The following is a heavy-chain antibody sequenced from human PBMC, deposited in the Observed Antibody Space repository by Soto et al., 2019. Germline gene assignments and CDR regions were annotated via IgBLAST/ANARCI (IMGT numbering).Heavy chain of an antibody. CDR3: ARDQLPQHDYYYYYGMHV. Sequence: QVQLVESGGGVVQPGRSLRLSCAASGFTFSSYAMHWVRQAPGKGLEWVAVISYDGSNKYYADSVKGRFTISRDNSKNTLYLQMNSLRAEDTAVYYCARDQLPQHDYYYYYGMHVSGQGTTVTVSS. CDR1: GFTFSSYA. J-gene: IGHJ6*02. CDR2: ISYDGSNK. V-gene: IGHV3-30-3*01. D-gene: IGHD2-2*01.